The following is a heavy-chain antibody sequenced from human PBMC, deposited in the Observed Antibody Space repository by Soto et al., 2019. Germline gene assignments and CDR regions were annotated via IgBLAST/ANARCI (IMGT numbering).Heavy chain of an antibody. D-gene: IGHD3-16*01. CDR3: ARVSYDLVHYFDF. J-gene: IGHJ4*02. V-gene: IGHV4-59*07. CDR1: GGSISTYY. Sequence: QVQLRESGPGLVKPSDTLSLICTVSGGSISTYYWSWIRQPPGKGLEWIASVYYNGFTNYNPSLMSRVTMSVDTFWNQFSLRLNSVTAADTAMYYCARVSYDLVHYFDFWGQGTLVTVSS. CDR2: VYYNGFT.